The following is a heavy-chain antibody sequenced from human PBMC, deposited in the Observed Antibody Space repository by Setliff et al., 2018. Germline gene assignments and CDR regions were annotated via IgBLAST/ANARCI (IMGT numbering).Heavy chain of an antibody. CDR2: FDPEDGET. J-gene: IGHJ4*02. Sequence: GASVKVSCKASGYTFTSHYMHWVRQAPGKGLEWMGGFDPEDGETIYAQKFQGRVTMTEDTSTDTAYMELSSLRSEDTAVYYCSTFIRPGYYYGSGSYSDWGQGTLVTVSS. CDR1: GYTFTSHY. V-gene: IGHV1-24*01. CDR3: STFIRPGYYYGSGSYSD. D-gene: IGHD3-10*01.